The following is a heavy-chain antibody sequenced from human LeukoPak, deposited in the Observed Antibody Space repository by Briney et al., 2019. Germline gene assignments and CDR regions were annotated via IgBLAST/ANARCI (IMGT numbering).Heavy chain of an antibody. CDR3: ARLPHCPGGNCHNGGVYVDY. D-gene: IGHD4-23*01. V-gene: IGHV3-7*03. CDR1: GFSIGSSW. CDR2: MNEDGSGT. J-gene: IGHJ4*02. Sequence: PGGSLRLSCAVSGFSIGSSWMSWVRQTPGKGLEWVADMNEDGSGTYYVDSVKGRFTVSRDNAQNSVYLQMNSLRVEDTAVYYCARLPHCPGGNCHNGGVYVDYWGQGTQVTVSS.